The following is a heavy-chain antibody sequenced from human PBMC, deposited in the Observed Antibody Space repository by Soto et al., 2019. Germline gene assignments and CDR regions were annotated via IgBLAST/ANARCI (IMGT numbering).Heavy chain of an antibody. J-gene: IGHJ1*01. V-gene: IGHV4-34*01. Sequence: SETLSLTCAVYGGSFSGYYWSWIRQPPGKGLEWIGEINHSGSTNYNPSLKSRVTISVDTSKNQFSLKLSSVTAADTAAYYCARGNQRYCSGGSCSRGYYFQHWGQGTLVTVSS. CDR1: GGSFSGYY. CDR2: INHSGST. CDR3: ARGNQRYCSGGSCSRGYYFQH. D-gene: IGHD2-15*01.